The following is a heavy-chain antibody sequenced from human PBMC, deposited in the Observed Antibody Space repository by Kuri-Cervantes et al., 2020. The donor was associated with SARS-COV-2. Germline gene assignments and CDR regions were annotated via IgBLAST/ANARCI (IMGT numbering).Heavy chain of an antibody. CDR2: IIPILGIA. Sequence: SVKVTCKASGGTFSSYAISWVRQAPGQGLEWMGGIIPILGIANYAQKLQGRVTITADKATSTAYMELRSLRSDDTAVYYRARGPQRRVVRGVIVPAFDIWGQGTRVTGSS. CDR1: GGTFSSYA. CDR3: ARGPQRRVVRGVIVPAFDI. D-gene: IGHD3-10*01. J-gene: IGHJ3*02. V-gene: IGHV1-69*10.